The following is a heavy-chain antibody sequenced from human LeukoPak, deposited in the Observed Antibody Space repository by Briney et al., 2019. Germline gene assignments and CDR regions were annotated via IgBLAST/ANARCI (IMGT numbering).Heavy chain of an antibody. J-gene: IGHJ4*02. CDR1: GFTFSSYW. V-gene: IGHV3-74*01. D-gene: IGHD2-21*02. CDR3: ARDPRRCGGDCYSGYFDY. Sequence: GSLRLSCAASGFTFSSYWMHWVRQAPGKGLVWVSRINSDGSSTSYADSVKGRFTISRDNAKNTLYLQMNSLRAEDTAVYYCARDPRRCGGDCYSGYFDYWGQGTLVTVSS. CDR2: INSDGSST.